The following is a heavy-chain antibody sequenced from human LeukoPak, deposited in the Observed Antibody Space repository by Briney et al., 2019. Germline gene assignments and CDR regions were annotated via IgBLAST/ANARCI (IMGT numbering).Heavy chain of an antibody. V-gene: IGHV3-74*01. CDR1: GFTFSSYW. J-gene: IGHJ4*02. CDR3: AREFYCTSASCHDY. CDR2: INSDGSST. Sequence: GGSLRLSCAASGFTFSSYWMHWVRQAPGKGLMWVSRINSDGSSTTYADSVKGRFTISRDNAKNTLYLQMNSLRAEDTAVYYCAREFYCTSASCHDYWGQGTLVTVSS. D-gene: IGHD2-2*01.